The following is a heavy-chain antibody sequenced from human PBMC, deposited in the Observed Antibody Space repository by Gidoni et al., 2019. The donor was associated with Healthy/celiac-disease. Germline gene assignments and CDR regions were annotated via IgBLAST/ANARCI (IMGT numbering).Heavy chain of an antibody. J-gene: IGHJ6*02. CDR3: ARTSGSYSYYYYGMDV. D-gene: IGHD1-26*01. CDR1: GYTFTSYG. CDR2: FSPYNGNT. Sequence: QVQLVQSGAEVKKPGASVKVPCNASGYTFTSYGISWVRQAPGQGLEWMGWFSPYNGNTNYAQKLQGRVTMTTDTSTSTAYMELRSLRSDDTAVYYCARTSGSYSYYYYGMDVWGQGTTVTVSS. V-gene: IGHV1-18*04.